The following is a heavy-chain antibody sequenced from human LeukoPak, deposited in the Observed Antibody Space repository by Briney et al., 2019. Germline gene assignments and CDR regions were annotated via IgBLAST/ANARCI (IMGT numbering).Heavy chain of an antibody. CDR2: IRQDGSEK. V-gene: IGHV3-7*05. D-gene: IGHD6-13*01. J-gene: IGHJ4*02. CDR1: GFTFSSYS. Sequence: GGSLRLSCAASGFTFSSYSMNWVRQAPGKGLEWVANIRQDGSEKYYVDSVKGRFTISRDNAKNSLYLQMNSLRAEDTAVYYCARDHRYSWYWWGQGTLVTVSS. CDR3: ARDHRYSWYW.